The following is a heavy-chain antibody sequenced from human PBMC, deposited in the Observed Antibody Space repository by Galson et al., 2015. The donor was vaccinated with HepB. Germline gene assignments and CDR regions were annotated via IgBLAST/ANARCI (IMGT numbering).Heavy chain of an antibody. CDR2: ISYDGSDT. CDR3: AKDEAYGDASPFSGN. V-gene: IGHV3-30*18. J-gene: IGHJ4*02. CDR1: GFTFRRYG. Sequence: SLRLSCAASGFTFRRYGMHWVRQAPGRGLDWVAIISYDGSDTYYADSVKGRFTISRDNSKNTLYLQMNSLRVEDTALYYCAKDEAYGDASPFSGNWGQGTLVTVSS. D-gene: IGHD4-17*01.